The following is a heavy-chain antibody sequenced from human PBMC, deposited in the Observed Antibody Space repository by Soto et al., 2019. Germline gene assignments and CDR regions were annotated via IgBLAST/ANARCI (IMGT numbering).Heavy chain of an antibody. CDR3: GGWTALVTTTQDDFYYGMEV. CDR2: IMPIFGTT. V-gene: IGHV1-69*13. D-gene: IGHD4-17*01. Sequence: SVKVSCKASGGTFSNYGFSWVRQAPGQGLEWMGGIMPIFGTTNYAQTFQGRVTIAADESKTTADMELSSMRSEDTAVYYCGGWTALVTTTQDDFYYGMEVWGQGTTVTVSS. CDR1: GGTFSNYG. J-gene: IGHJ6*02.